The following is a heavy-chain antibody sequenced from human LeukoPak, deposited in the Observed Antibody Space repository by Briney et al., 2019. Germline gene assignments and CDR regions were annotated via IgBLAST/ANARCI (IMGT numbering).Heavy chain of an antibody. CDR1: GVSISSSYSY. Sequence: KASETLSLTCTVSGVSISSSYSYWGWIRQAPGKGLEWIGSIYHTGTTDHNPSLKSRVTISIDTSKNQFSLNLKSVSAADTAVYYCTRDDFGIKTDWEDYYYMDVWGKGTTVTVSS. V-gene: IGHV4-39*07. J-gene: IGHJ6*03. D-gene: IGHD3-3*01. CDR2: IYHTGTT. CDR3: TRDDFGIKTDWEDYYYMDV.